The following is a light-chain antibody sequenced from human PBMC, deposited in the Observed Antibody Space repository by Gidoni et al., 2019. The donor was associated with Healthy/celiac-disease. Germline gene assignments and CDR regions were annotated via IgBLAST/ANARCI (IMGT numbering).Light chain of an antibody. CDR1: QSVSSIY. V-gene: IGKV3-20*01. J-gene: IGKJ4*01. Sequence: EIVLTHSPGTLSLSPGERATLSCRASQSVSSIYLAWYQQKPGQAPRLLIYVASRRATGIPDRFIGSGSGTDFTLTISRLEPEDFSVYYCQQYGSSPLTFGGGTKVEIK. CDR3: QQYGSSPLT. CDR2: VAS.